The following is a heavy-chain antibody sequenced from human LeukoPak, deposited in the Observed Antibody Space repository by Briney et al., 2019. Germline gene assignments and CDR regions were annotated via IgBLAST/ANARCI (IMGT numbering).Heavy chain of an antibody. J-gene: IGHJ4*02. Sequence: SVKVSCKASGGTFSSYAISWVRQAPGQGLEWMGRIIPILGIANYAQNLQGRVTITADKSTSTAYMELSSLRSEDTAVYYCARDPVAEKNYWGQGTLVTVSS. CDR3: ARDPVAEKNY. CDR2: IIPILGIA. V-gene: IGHV1-69*04. CDR1: GGTFSSYA. D-gene: IGHD6-19*01.